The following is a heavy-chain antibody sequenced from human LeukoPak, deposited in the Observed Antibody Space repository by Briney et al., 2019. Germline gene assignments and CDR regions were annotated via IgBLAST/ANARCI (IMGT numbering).Heavy chain of an antibody. CDR3: ARARCSGGSCLPNHFDY. V-gene: IGHV4-34*01. D-gene: IGHD2-15*01. CDR2: INHSGST. J-gene: IGHJ4*02. CDR1: GESLNSYY. Sequence: PSETLSLTCAVYGESLNSYYWSWIRQPPGKGLEWIGEINHSGSTNYNPSLKSRVTISVDTSKNQFSPKLSSVTAADTAVYYCARARCSGGSCLPNHFDYWGQGTLVTVSS.